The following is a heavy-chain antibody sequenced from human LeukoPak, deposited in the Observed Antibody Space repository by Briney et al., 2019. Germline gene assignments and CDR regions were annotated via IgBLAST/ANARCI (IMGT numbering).Heavy chain of an antibody. V-gene: IGHV4-31*03. Sequence: SQTLSLTCTVSGDSISSGGYYWSWIRQNPGKGLEWIGYIYYSGSTDYNPSLKSRVTISVDTSKNLFSLKLSSVTAADTAVYYCARVVLTTVELRFDYWGQGSQVTVSS. CDR3: ARVVLTTVELRFDY. D-gene: IGHD4-11*01. CDR2: IYYSGST. J-gene: IGHJ4*02. CDR1: GDSISSGGYY.